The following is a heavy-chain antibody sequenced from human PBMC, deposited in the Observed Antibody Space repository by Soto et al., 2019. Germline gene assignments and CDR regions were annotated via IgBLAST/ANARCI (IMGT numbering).Heavy chain of an antibody. CDR3: ARDQGVVVTAASWFDP. J-gene: IGHJ5*02. CDR1: GGSITDYS. Sequence: SETLSLTCTVSGGSITDYSWVWIRQPAGKGLEWIGRIFSSGSTNYNPSLKGRITMSLDTSKNQFSLKLNSATATDTAVYFCARDQGVVVTAASWFDPWGQGILVTVSS. V-gene: IGHV4-4*07. D-gene: IGHD2-21*02. CDR2: IFSSGST.